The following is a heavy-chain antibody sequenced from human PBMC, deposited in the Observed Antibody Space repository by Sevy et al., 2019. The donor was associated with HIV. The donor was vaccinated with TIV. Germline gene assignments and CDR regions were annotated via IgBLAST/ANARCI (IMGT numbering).Heavy chain of an antibody. CDR1: GFTFSTYN. CDR2: ISSSSTYI. V-gene: IGHV3-21*01. J-gene: IGHJ4*02. Sequence: GGSLRLSCAASGFTFSTYNMNWVRQAPGKGLEWVSSISSSSTYIYYADSVKGRFTISRDNAKNSLYLQMNSLRAEDTAVYYCVRALRLGELSSYYWGQGTLVTVSS. D-gene: IGHD3-16*02. CDR3: VRALRLGELSSYY.